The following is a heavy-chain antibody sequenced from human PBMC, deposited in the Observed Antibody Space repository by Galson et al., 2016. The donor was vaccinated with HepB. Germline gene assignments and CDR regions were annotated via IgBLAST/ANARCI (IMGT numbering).Heavy chain of an antibody. V-gene: IGHV3-11*06. CDR2: ITSSSSYT. D-gene: IGHD2-2*01. CDR1: GFTFSDYY. CDR3: ARRNTGVVPAAVPYFYYYMDV. Sequence: SLRLSCAASGFTFSDYYMSWIRQAPGKGLEWVSYITSSSSYTNYADSVKGRFTISRDNAKHSLYLQMNRLRAEDTAVYYCARRNTGVVPAAVPYFYYYMDVWGKGTTVTVSS. J-gene: IGHJ6*03.